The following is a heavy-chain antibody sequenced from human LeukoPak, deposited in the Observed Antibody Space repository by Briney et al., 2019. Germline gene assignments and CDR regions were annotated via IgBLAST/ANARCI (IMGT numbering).Heavy chain of an antibody. CDR1: GYTFTSYY. V-gene: IGHV1-46*01. CDR3: ARVEGNSRGYRGFDP. J-gene: IGHJ5*02. Sequence: ALVKVSCKASGYTFTSYYMHWVRQAPGQGLEWMGIINPSGGSTSYAQKFQGRVTMTRDTSTSTVYMELSSLRSEDTAVYYCARVEGNSRGYRGFDPWGQGTLVTVSS. CDR2: INPSGGST. D-gene: IGHD6-25*01.